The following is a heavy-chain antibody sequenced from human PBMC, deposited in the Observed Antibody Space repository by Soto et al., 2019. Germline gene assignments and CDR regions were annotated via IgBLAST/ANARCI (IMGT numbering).Heavy chain of an antibody. CDR1: GGTFSSYT. D-gene: IGHD2-2*02. CDR3: AMEYCSSTSCYRDY. J-gene: IGHJ4*02. V-gene: IGHV1-69*02. Sequence: QVQLVQSGAEVKKPGSSVKVSCKASGGTFSSYTISWVRQAPGQGLEWMGRIIPILGIANYAQKFQGRVTITADKXXSPADMELSSLRSEDTAVYYCAMEYCSSTSCYRDYWGQGTLVTVSS. CDR2: IIPILGIA.